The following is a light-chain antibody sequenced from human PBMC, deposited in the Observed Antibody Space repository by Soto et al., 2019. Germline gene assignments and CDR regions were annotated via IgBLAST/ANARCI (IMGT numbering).Light chain of an antibody. Sequence: QSVLTQPPSASGTPGQRVTISCSGSSSNIGDYHVHWYQQLPGAAPKVLIHSSHQRPSGVPDRFSGSKSGTSASLAISGLQSEDEADYYCQSYDSSLRVVFGGGTQLTVL. J-gene: IGLJ3*02. CDR2: SSH. CDR1: SSNIGDYH. V-gene: IGLV1-44*01. CDR3: QSYDSSLRVV.